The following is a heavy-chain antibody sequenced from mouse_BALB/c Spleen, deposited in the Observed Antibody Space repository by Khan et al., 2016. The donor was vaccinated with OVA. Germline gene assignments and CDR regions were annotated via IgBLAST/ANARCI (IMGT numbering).Heavy chain of an antibody. CDR3: AREGLRGVAMDY. D-gene: IGHD2-4*01. J-gene: IGHJ4*01. CDR2: IYPGDEST. CDR1: GYTFTSYD. Sequence: QVQLQQSGPELVKPGALVKISCKASGYTFTSYDINWVMQRPGQGLEWIGWIYPGDESTKYNEKFKDKATLNAAQSSSTAYIQLSSLTSDNAAVYFFAREGLRGVAMDYWGQGTSVTVSS. V-gene: IGHV1S56*01.